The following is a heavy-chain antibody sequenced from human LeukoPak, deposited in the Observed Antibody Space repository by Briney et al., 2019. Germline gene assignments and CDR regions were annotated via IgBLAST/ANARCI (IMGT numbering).Heavy chain of an antibody. D-gene: IGHD3-3*01. V-gene: IGHV4-59*01. Sequence: SETLYLTCTVSGGSISSYYWSWIRQHPGKGLEWIGYIYYSGSTNYNPSLKSRVTISVDTSKNQFSRKLSSVTAADTAVYYCARVPIFRVVDQDYWGPGTLVTVSS. CDR3: ARVPIFRVVDQDY. CDR2: IYYSGST. CDR1: GGSISSYY. J-gene: IGHJ4*02.